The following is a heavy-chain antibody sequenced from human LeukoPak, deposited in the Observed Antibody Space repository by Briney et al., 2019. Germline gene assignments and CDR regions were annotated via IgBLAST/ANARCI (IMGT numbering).Heavy chain of an antibody. CDR1: GFTFSNYA. Sequence: GGSLRLSCAASGFTFSNYAMNWVRQAPGKGLEWVSTISGSGGSTYYADSVKGRFTISRDKSKNTLFLLMNSLRAEDTAVYYCAKDPVWNPSYYYYYMDGWGKGTMVTVSS. D-gene: IGHD1-1*01. V-gene: IGHV3-23*01. CDR2: ISGSGGST. CDR3: AKDPVWNPSYYYYYMDG. J-gene: IGHJ6*03.